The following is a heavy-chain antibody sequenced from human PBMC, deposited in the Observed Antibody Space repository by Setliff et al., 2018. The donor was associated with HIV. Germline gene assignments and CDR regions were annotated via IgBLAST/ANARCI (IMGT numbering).Heavy chain of an antibody. CDR3: ARDWVTRSNYYGSGSPWYFDF. Sequence: PSETLSLTCTVFGDSIGDYYWNWIRQPAGKGLEWIGRVYASAYSNYNPSLKSRVTMSVDTSQNQFSLKLRSVNAADTAVYYCARDWVTRSNYYGSGSPWYFDFWGRGILVTVSS. D-gene: IGHD3-10*01. V-gene: IGHV4-4*07. CDR2: VYASAYS. CDR1: GDSIGDYY. J-gene: IGHJ2*01.